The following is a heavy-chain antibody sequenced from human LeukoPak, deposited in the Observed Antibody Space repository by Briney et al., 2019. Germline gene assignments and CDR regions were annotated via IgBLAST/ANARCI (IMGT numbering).Heavy chain of an antibody. Sequence: GGSLRLSCATSGFTISSYSMNWVRQAPGRGLERVSYIASSSTIYYADSVKCRFTISRDNAKNSLYLQMNSLRAEDTAVYHCAKGPYNAYDLGYWGQGTLVTVSS. CDR3: AKGPYNAYDLGY. CDR1: GFTISSYS. J-gene: IGHJ4*02. D-gene: IGHD5-12*01. V-gene: IGHV3-48*01. CDR2: IASSSTI.